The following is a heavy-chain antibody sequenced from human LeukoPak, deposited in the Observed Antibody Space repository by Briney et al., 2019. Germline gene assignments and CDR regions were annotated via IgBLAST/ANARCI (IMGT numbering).Heavy chain of an antibody. CDR1: GFTFSSYD. CDR3: ARAGYSSSLYGGILVDYYYGMEV. CDR2: IGTAGDT. V-gene: IGHV3-13*01. Sequence: PGGSLRLSCAASGFTFSSYDMHWVRQATGKGLEWVSAIGTAGDTYYPGSVKGRFTISRENAKNSLYLQMNSLRAGDTAVYYCARAGYSSSLYGGILVDYYYGMEVWGQGTTVTVYS. J-gene: IGHJ6*02. D-gene: IGHD6-13*01.